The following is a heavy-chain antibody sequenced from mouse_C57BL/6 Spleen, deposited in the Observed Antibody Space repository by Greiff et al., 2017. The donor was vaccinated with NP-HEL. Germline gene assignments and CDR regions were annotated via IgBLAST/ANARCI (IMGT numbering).Heavy chain of an antibody. D-gene: IGHD1-1*01. CDR3: AYYYGSSYLYYAMDY. CDR1: GFTIKDYY. CDR2: IDPEDGET. V-gene: IGHV14-2*01. Sequence: VQLQQSGAELVKPGASVKLSCTASGFTIKDYYMHWVKQRTEQGLEWIGRIDPEDGETKYAPKFQGKATITADTSSNTAYLQLSSLTSEDTAVYYCAYYYGSSYLYYAMDYWGQGTSVTVSS. J-gene: IGHJ4*01.